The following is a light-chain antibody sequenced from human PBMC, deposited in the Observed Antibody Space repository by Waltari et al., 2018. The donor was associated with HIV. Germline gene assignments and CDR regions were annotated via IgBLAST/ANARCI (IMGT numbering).Light chain of an antibody. CDR3: CSYAGSYTWV. J-gene: IGLJ3*02. V-gene: IGLV2-11*01. CDR1: SSDVGGYQY. CDR2: DVN. Sequence: QSALTQSRSVSGSPGQSVTISCPGTSSDVGGYQYVSWYQQHPGKVPKLMIYDVNKRPSGVPDRFSGSKSANTASLTISGLQAEDEADYYCCSYAGSYTWVFGGGTKLTVL.